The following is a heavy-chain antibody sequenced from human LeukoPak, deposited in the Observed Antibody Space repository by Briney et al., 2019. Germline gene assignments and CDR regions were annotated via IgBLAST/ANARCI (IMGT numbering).Heavy chain of an antibody. V-gene: IGHV3-30*18. D-gene: IGHD6-13*01. J-gene: IGHJ4*02. CDR3: AKDRSSSWSPDY. Sequence: GRSLRLSCAASGFTFSSYGMHWVRQAPGKGLGWVAVISYDGSNKYYADSVKGRFTISRDNSKNTLYLQMNSLRAEDTAVYYCAKDRSSSWSPDYWGQGTLVTVSS. CDR1: GFTFSSYG. CDR2: ISYDGSNK.